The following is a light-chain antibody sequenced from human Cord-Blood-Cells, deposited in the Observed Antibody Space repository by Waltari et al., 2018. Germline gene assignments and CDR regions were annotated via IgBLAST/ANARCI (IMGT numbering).Light chain of an antibody. CDR3: QQSYSTPLT. Sequence: DTKITPSPHSLSASVGVRVTITCRASQSISSYLNWYQQKPGKAPKLLIYAASSLQSGVPSRFSGSGSGTDFTLTISSLQPEDFATYYCQQSYSTPLTFGGGTKVEIK. CDR2: AAS. CDR1: QSISSY. V-gene: IGKV1-39*01. J-gene: IGKJ4*01.